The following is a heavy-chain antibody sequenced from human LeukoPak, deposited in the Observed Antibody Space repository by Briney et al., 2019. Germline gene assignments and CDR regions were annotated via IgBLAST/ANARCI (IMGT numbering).Heavy chain of an antibody. V-gene: IGHV3-30*03. CDR3: VRDRAPWGGALGGARGMDV. CDR1: GFTVSSNY. J-gene: IGHJ6*04. D-gene: IGHD3-10*01. CDR2: ISYEGSVT. Sequence: HTGGSLRLSCAASGFTVSSNYMSWVRQPPGKGLEWAAVISYEGSVTSYADSVKGRFTISRDDSKKTLDLQMNSLRLEDTAVYYCVRDRAPWGGALGGARGMDVWGEGTTVTVST.